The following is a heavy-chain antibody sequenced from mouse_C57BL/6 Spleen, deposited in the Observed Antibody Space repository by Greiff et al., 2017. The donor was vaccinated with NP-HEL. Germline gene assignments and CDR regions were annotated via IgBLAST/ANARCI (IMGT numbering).Heavy chain of an antibody. CDR2: IYPGDGDT. V-gene: IGHV1-82*01. D-gene: IGHD1-1*01. CDR3: ARYSSYFTSWFAY. J-gene: IGHJ3*01. Sequence: VNLQESGPELVKPGASVKISCKASGYAFSSSWMNWVKQRPGKGLEWIGRIYPGDGDTNYNGKFKGKATLTADKSSSTAYMQLSSLTSEDSAVYFCARYSSYFTSWFAYWGQGTLVTVSA. CDR1: GYAFSSSW.